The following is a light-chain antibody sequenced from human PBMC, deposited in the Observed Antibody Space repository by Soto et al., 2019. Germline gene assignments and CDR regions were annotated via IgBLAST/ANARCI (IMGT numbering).Light chain of an antibody. CDR3: NSYVGSNNYV. CDR2: GVN. CDR1: SSDITDNKY. Sequence: QSALAQPPSASGSPGQSVTISCTGTSSDITDNKYVSLFQQHPGKAPKVLIYGVNKRPSGVPDRFSGSKSGNTASLTVSGLQADDEADYYCNSYVGSNNYVFGTGTKVTVL. V-gene: IGLV2-8*01. J-gene: IGLJ1*01.